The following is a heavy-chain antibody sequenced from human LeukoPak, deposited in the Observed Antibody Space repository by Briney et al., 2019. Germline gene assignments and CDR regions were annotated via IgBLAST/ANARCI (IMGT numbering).Heavy chain of an antibody. V-gene: IGHV4-59*11. D-gene: IGHD3-10*01. CDR2: IYYSGST. CDR3: ARFPTFGAFDI. CDR1: GGSISSHY. Sequence: SETLSLTCTVSGGSISSHYWSWIRQPPGKGLEWIGYIYYSGSTNHNPSLKSRVTISVDTSKNQFSLKLSSVTAADTAVYYCARFPTFGAFDIWGQGTMVTVSS. J-gene: IGHJ3*02.